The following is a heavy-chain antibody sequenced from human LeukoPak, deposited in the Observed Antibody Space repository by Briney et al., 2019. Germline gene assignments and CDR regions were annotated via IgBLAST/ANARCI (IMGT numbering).Heavy chain of an antibody. D-gene: IGHD3-22*01. CDR2: IWYDGSNK. CDR1: GFTFSSYG. CDR3: ARGGDYYDSNGYNY. Sequence: QPGGSLRLSCAASGFTFSSYGMHWVRQAPGKGLEWVAVIWYDGSNKYYADSVKGRFTISRDNSKNTLYLQMNSLRAEDTAVYYCARGGDYYDSNGYNYWGQGTLVTVSS. V-gene: IGHV3-33*01. J-gene: IGHJ4*02.